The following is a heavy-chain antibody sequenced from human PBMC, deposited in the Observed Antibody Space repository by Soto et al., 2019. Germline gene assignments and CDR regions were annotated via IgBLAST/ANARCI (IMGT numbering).Heavy chain of an antibody. CDR1: GYSFTSYW. D-gene: IGHD2-15*01. V-gene: IGHV5-51*01. CDR3: ARHPSPDFGVVVAATPGGYYGMDV. CDR2: IYPGDSDT. J-gene: IGHJ6*02. Sequence: PGESLKISCKGSGYSFTSYWIGWVRQMPGKGLEWMGIIYPGDSDTRYSPSFQGQVTISADKSISTAYLQWSSLKASDTAMYYCARHPSPDFGVVVAATPGGYYGMDVWGQGTTVTVSS.